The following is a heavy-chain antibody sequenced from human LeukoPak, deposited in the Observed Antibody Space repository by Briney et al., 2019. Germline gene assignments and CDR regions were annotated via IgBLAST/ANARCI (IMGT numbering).Heavy chain of an antibody. CDR3: AKDENHFWSGYYSNYFDP. J-gene: IGHJ5*02. Sequence: GGSLRLSCAASGFSFSSNGMTWVRQAPGKGLEWVSAISGSGGSTYYADSLKGRFTISRDNPKNTLYLQMNSLRAEDTAVYYCAKDENHFWSGYYSNYFDPWGQGILVTVSS. V-gene: IGHV3-23*01. CDR1: GFSFSSNG. D-gene: IGHD3-3*02. CDR2: ISGSGGST.